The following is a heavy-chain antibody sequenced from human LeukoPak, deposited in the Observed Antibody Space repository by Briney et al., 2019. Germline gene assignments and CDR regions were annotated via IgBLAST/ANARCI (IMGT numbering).Heavy chain of an antibody. CDR1: GYTFTSYY. V-gene: IGHV1-46*01. CDR2: INPSGGST. J-gene: IGHJ3*02. D-gene: IGHD3-3*01. Sequence: ASVKVSCKASGYTFTSYYMHWVRQAPGQGLEWMGIINPSGGSTSYAQKFQGRVTITADKSTSTAYMELSSLRSEDTAVYYCARDGNTILQSPDDAFDIWGQGTMVTVSS. CDR3: ARDGNTILQSPDDAFDI.